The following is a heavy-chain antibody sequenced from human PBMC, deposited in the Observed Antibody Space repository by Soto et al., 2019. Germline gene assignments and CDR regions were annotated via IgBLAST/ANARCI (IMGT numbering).Heavy chain of an antibody. V-gene: IGHV4-30-2*01. Sequence: SETLSLTCAVSGGSISSGGYSWSWVRQPPGKGLEWIGYIYHSGSTYYNPSLKSRVTISVDRSKNQFSLKLSSVTAADTAVYYWARHGIIGSYYDAFDIWAKGQWSPS. J-gene: IGHJ3*02. CDR3: ARHGIIGSYYDAFDI. CDR1: GGSISSGGYS. CDR2: IYHSGST. D-gene: IGHD1-26*01.